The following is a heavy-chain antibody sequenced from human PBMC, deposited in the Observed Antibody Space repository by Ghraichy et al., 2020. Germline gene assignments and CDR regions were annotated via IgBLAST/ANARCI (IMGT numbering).Heavy chain of an antibody. Sequence: SVKVSCKASGYTLTGYYMHWVRQAPGQGLEWMGWINPNNGGTNYAQKFQGRVTMTRDTSISTAYMELSSLISDDTAVYYCARGCSGGTCYWVHWGQGTLVTVSS. CDR3: ARGCSGGTCYWVH. CDR2: INPNNGGT. D-gene: IGHD2-15*01. V-gene: IGHV1-2*02. J-gene: IGHJ4*02. CDR1: GYTLTGYY.